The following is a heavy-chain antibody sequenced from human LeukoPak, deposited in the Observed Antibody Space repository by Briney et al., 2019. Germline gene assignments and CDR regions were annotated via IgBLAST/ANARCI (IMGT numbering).Heavy chain of an antibody. CDR1: GGSISSYY. V-gene: IGHV4-4*07. CDR2: IYTSGST. D-gene: IGHD3-22*01. J-gene: IGHJ5*02. Sequence: SETLSLTCTVSGGSISSYYWSWIRQPAGKGLEWIGRIYTSGSTNYNPSLKSRVTMSVDTSKNQFSLKLSSVTAADTAVYYRARGYYDRGGDWFDPWGQGTLVTVSS. CDR3: ARGYYDRGGDWFDP.